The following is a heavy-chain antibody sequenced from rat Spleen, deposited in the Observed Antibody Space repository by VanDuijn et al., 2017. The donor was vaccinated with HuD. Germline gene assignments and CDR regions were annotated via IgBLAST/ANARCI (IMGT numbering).Heavy chain of an antibody. CDR1: GFTFSSFA. Sequence: EVQLVESGGCLVQPGRSLKLSCAASGFTFSSFAMAWVRQAPKKGLEWVATISTGGGNTYYRDSVKGRFTISRYNAQNTVYLQMNSLRSEDTATYYCARTGGPYYWYFDFWGPGTMVTVSS. CDR2: ISTGGGNT. CDR3: ARTGGPYYWYFDF. V-gene: IGHV5S13*01. D-gene: IGHD1-11*01. J-gene: IGHJ1*01.